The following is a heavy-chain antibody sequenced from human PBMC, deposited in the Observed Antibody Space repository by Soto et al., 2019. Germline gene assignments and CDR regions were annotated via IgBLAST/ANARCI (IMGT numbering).Heavy chain of an antibody. J-gene: IGHJ4*02. CDR2: ISGSGGST. Sequence: GGSLRLSCAASGFTFSSYAMSWVRQAPGKGLEWVSAISGSGGSTYYADSVKGRFTISRDNSKNTLYLQMNSLRAEDTAVYYCAKLNGWLAVAGTGVDYWGQGTLVTVSS. CDR3: AKLNGWLAVAGTGVDY. V-gene: IGHV3-23*01. CDR1: GFTFSSYA. D-gene: IGHD6-19*01.